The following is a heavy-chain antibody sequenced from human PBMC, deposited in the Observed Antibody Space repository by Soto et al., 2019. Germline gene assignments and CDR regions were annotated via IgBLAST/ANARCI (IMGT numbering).Heavy chain of an antibody. V-gene: IGHV4-31*03. CDR3: ARDSRYCSSTSCYYYYCGMDV. CDR2: IYYSGST. Sequence: PSETLSLTCTVSGGSISSGRYYLSWIRQHPGKGLEWIGYIYYSGSTYYNPSLKSRVTISVDTSKNQFSLKLSSVTAADTAVYYCARDSRYCSSTSCYYYYCGMDVWGQGTTVTVS. CDR1: GGSISSGRYY. D-gene: IGHD2-2*01. J-gene: IGHJ6*02.